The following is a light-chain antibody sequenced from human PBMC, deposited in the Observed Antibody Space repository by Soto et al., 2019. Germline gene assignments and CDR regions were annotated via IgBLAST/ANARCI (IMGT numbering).Light chain of an antibody. CDR3: QQYGSSPHT. V-gene: IGKV3-20*01. CDR2: GAS. CDR1: QSVRSSN. J-gene: IGKJ3*01. Sequence: EIVLTQSPGTLSLSPGERATLSCRASQSVRSSNVAWYQQKAGQVPRLLIYGASSRATGIPDRFSGSGSGTDFTLTITRLEPEDFAVYYCQQYGSSPHTFGPGTKVDVK.